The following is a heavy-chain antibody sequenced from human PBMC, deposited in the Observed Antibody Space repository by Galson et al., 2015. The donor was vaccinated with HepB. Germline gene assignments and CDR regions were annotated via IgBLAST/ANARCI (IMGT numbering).Heavy chain of an antibody. V-gene: IGHV1-69*13. Sequence: SVKVSCKASGGTFSSYAISWVRQAPGQGLEWMGGIIPIFGTANYAQKFQGRVTITADESTSTAYMELSSLRSEDTAVYYCARGSVRSGSYYPGDYYFDYWGQGTLVTVSS. CDR1: GGTFSSYA. J-gene: IGHJ4*02. CDR3: ARGSVRSGSYYPGDYYFDY. CDR2: IIPIFGTA. D-gene: IGHD1-26*01.